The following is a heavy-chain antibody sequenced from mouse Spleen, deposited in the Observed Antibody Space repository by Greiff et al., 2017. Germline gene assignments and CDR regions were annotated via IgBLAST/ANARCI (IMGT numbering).Heavy chain of an antibody. Sequence: VKLMESGPGLVAPSQSLSITCTVSGFSLTGYGVNWVRQPPGKGLEWLGMIWGDGSTDYNSALKSRLSISKDNSKSQVFLKMNSLQTDDTARYYCARDREYGNYGYAMDYWGQGTSVTVSS. CDR2: IWGDGST. CDR3: ARDREYGNYGYAMDY. V-gene: IGHV2-6-7*01. CDR1: GFSLTGYG. D-gene: IGHD2-10*02. J-gene: IGHJ4*01.